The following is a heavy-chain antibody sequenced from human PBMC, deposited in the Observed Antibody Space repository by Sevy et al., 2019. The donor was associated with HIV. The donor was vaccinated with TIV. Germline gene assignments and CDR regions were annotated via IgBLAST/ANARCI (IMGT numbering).Heavy chain of an antibody. CDR1: GFTFSRNW. CDR2: IKEDGSEK. CDR3: SSTPGTIAAADNFFDY. V-gene: IGHV3-7*01. Sequence: GGSLRLSCAASGFTFSRNWMTWVRQAPGKGLEWVANIKEDGSEKYYVDSVKGRFTISRDNAKNSLYLQMDSLRADDTAMYFCSSTPGTIAAADNFFDYWGQGTLVTVSS. D-gene: IGHD6-13*01. J-gene: IGHJ4*02.